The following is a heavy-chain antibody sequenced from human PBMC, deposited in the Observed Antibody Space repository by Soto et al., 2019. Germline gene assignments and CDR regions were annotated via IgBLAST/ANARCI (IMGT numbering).Heavy chain of an antibody. J-gene: IGHJ5*01. V-gene: IGHV1-2*04. CDR3: ARAGDCSGGSCYLDLFDS. Sequence: ASVKVSCKASGYTFTGYYMHWVRQAPGQGLEWMGWINPNSGGTNYAQKFQGWVTMTRDTSISTAYMELSRLRSDDTAVYYCARAGDCSGGSCYLDLFDSWGQGSLVTGSS. CDR2: INPNSGGT. D-gene: IGHD2-15*01. CDR1: GYTFTGYY.